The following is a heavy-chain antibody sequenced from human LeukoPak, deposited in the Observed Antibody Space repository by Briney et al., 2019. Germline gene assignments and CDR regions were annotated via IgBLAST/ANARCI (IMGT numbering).Heavy chain of an antibody. J-gene: IGHJ4*02. Sequence: KPSETLSLTCAVSGYSISSGYYWGWIRQPPGKGLEWIGSIYHSGSTYYNPSLKSRVTISVDTSKNQFSLKLSSVTAADTAVYYCARLRGGPAEVDYWGQGTLSPSPQ. V-gene: IGHV4-38-2*01. CDR1: GYSISSGYY. CDR3: ARLRGGPAEVDY. D-gene: IGHD3-10*01. CDR2: IYHSGST.